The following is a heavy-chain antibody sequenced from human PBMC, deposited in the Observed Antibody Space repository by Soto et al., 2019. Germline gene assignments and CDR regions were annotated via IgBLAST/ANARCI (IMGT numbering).Heavy chain of an antibody. J-gene: IGHJ4*02. CDR1: GFTFSSYW. CDR3: ARESPHYDSSPY. D-gene: IGHD3-22*01. Sequence: GESLKISCAASGFTFSSYWMHWVRQAPGKGLVWVSRINSDGSSTSYADSVKGRFTISRDNAKNTLYLQMNSLRAEDTAVYYCARESPHYDSSPYWGQGTLVTVSS. CDR2: INSDGSST. V-gene: IGHV3-74*01.